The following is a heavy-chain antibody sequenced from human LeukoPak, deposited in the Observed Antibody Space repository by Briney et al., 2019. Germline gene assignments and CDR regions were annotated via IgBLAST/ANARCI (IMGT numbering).Heavy chain of an antibody. J-gene: IGHJ3*02. V-gene: IGHV4-34*01. CDR3: ARVTHAFDI. CDR1: GGSFSGYY. Sequence: ASETLSLTCAVYGGSFSGYYWSWIRQPPGKGLEWIGEINHSGSTNYNPSLKGRVTISVDTSKNQFSLKLSSVTAADTAVYYCARVTHAFDIWGQGTMVTVSS. D-gene: IGHD4-23*01. CDR2: INHSGST.